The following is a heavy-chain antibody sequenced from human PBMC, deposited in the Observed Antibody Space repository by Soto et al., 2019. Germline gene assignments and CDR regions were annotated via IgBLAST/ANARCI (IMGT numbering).Heavy chain of an antibody. CDR3: ASPYYYGSGSPGRYYYYGMDV. Sequence: SETLSLTCTVSGGSISSGGYYWSWIRQHPGKGLEWIGYIYYSGSTYYNPSLKSRVTISVDTSKNQFSLKLSSVTAADTAVYYCASPYYYGSGSPGRYYYYGMDVWGQGTTVTVSS. V-gene: IGHV4-39*01. CDR1: GGSISSGGYY. CDR2: IYYSGST. J-gene: IGHJ6*02. D-gene: IGHD3-10*01.